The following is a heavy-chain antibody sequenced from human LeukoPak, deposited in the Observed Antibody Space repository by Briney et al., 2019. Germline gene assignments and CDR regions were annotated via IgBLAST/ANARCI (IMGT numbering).Heavy chain of an antibody. CDR1: GFTFSSYG. J-gene: IGHJ4*02. Sequence: PGGSLRLSCAASGFTFSSYGMPWVRQAPGKGLEWVAVIWYDGGNKYYADSVKGRFTISRDNSKNTLYLQMNSLRAEDTAVYYCARDLIYYYDSRGYYSPFDYWGQGTLVTVSS. V-gene: IGHV3-33*01. CDR3: ARDLIYYYDSRGYYSPFDY. CDR2: IWYDGGNK. D-gene: IGHD3-22*01.